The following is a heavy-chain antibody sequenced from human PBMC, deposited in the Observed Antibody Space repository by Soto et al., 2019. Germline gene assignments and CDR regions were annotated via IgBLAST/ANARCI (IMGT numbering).Heavy chain of an antibody. D-gene: IGHD3-10*01. CDR3: ARSIMVRGVITDYYYYMDV. V-gene: IGHV2-70*11. CDR2: IDWDDDK. Sequence: SGPTLVNPTQTLTLTCTFSGFLLSTSGMCVSWIRQPPGKALEWLARIDWDDDKYYSTSLKTRLTISKDTSKNQVVLTMTNMDPVDTATYYCARSIMVRGVITDYYYYMDVWGKGTTVTVSS. CDR1: GFLLSTSGMC. J-gene: IGHJ6*03.